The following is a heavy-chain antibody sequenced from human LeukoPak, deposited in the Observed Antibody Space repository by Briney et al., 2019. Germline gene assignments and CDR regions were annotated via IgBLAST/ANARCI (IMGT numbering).Heavy chain of an antibody. CDR1: GYTFTDYY. V-gene: IGHV1-2*02. Sequence: ASVKVSCKASGYTFTDYYMHWVRQAPGQGLDWMGWINPNSGGTNYAQKFQGRVTMTRDTSISTAYMELSRLRSDDTAVYYCARDRTYYDCAPAGYWGQGTLVTVSS. D-gene: IGHD3-16*01. CDR2: INPNSGGT. J-gene: IGHJ4*02. CDR3: ARDRTYYDCAPAGY.